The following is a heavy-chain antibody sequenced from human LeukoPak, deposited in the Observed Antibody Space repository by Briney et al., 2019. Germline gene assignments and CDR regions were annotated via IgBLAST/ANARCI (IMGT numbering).Heavy chain of an antibody. V-gene: IGHV3-30*03. D-gene: IGHD3-3*01. J-gene: IGHJ3*02. CDR2: VSYDGSNK. Sequence: GGSLRLSCAASGFTFSSYGMHWVRQAPGKGLEWVAVVSYDGSNKYYADSVKGRFTISRDNSKNTLYLQMNSLRAEDTAVYYCACYDFWSGSDAFDIWGQGTMVTVSS. CDR3: ACYDFWSGSDAFDI. CDR1: GFTFSSYG.